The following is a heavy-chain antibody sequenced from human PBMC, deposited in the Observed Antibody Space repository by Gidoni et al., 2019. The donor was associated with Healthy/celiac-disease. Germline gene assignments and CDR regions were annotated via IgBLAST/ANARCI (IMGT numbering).Heavy chain of an antibody. V-gene: IGHV1-46*01. CDR1: GYTFTIYY. Sequence: QVHLVQSGADVKKPGASVKVSCKASGYTFTIYYMHWVRQAPGQGLEWMGIINPSGGSKSYAQKFQGRVTMTRDTSTSTVYMELSSLRSEDTAVYYCAREFGSGGYYYYGMDVWGQGTTVTVSS. J-gene: IGHJ6*02. CDR2: INPSGGSK. D-gene: IGHD3-10*01. CDR3: AREFGSGGYYYYGMDV.